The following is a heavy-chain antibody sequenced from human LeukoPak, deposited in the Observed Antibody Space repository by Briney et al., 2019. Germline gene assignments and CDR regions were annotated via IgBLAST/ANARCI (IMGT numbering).Heavy chain of an antibody. Sequence: PGGSLRLSCAASGFTFSSYAMSWVRQAPGKGLEWVSAISGSGGSTYYADSVKGRFTISRDNSKNTLYLQMNSLRAEDTAVYYCAKGASRIAARQATLYYYYMDVWGKGTTVTVSS. CDR1: GFTFSSYA. J-gene: IGHJ6*03. CDR3: AKGASRIAARQATLYYYYMDV. CDR2: ISGSGGST. D-gene: IGHD6-6*01. V-gene: IGHV3-23*01.